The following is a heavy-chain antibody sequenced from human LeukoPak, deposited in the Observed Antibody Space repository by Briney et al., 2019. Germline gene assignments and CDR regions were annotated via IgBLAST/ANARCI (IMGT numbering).Heavy chain of an antibody. Sequence: GGSLRLSCAASGFTFSSYEMNWVRQAPGKGLEWVSYISSSGSTIYYADSVKGRFTISRDNAKNSLYPQMNSLRAEDTAVYYCARDNNDYYGSGRMSPNYYYGMDVWGQGTTVTVSS. J-gene: IGHJ6*02. CDR3: ARDNNDYYGSGRMSPNYYYGMDV. CDR2: ISSSGSTI. V-gene: IGHV3-48*03. D-gene: IGHD3-10*01. CDR1: GFTFSSYE.